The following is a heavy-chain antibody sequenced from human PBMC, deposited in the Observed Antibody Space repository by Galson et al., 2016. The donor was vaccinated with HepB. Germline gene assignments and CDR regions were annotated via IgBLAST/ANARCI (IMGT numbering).Heavy chain of an antibody. CDR2: ITANGTTM. Sequence: SLRLSCAASGFTFSRYEMNWVRQAPGKGLEWVSFITANGTTMYYADSVKGRFTISRDNAKNSLYLQMNSLRAEDTAVYYCAKAGFCNGVSCPLEYWGQGTLVTVSS. CDR3: AKAGFCNGVSCPLEY. D-gene: IGHD2-8*01. J-gene: IGHJ4*02. V-gene: IGHV3-48*03. CDR1: GFTFSRYE.